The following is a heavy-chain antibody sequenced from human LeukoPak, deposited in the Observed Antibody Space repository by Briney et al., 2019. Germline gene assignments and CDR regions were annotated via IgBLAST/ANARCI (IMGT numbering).Heavy chain of an antibody. J-gene: IGHJ6*03. CDR1: GGSISNYY. D-gene: IGHD2-15*01. Sequence: SETLSLTCTVSGGSISNYYWSWIRQPPGKGLEWIGYIYYSGSTNYNPSLKSRVTISVDTSKNQFSLKLNSVTAADTAVYYCARGPGGLPYAGCSGGSCYSNMGYYYYYMDVWGKGTTVTVSS. V-gene: IGHV4-59*01. CDR2: IYYSGST. CDR3: ARGPGGLPYAGCSGGSCYSNMGYYYYYMDV.